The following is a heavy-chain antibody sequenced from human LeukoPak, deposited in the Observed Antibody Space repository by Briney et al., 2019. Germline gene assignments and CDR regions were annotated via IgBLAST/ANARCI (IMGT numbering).Heavy chain of an antibody. Sequence: GASVKVSCKASGYTFTSYAMHWVRQAPGQRLEWMGWINAGNGNTKYSQKFQGRVTITRDTSASTAYMELSSLRSEDTAVYYCARDPEPYDSSGYYWDTIFDYWGQGTLVTVSS. D-gene: IGHD3-22*01. CDR1: GYTFTSYA. CDR2: INAGNGNT. J-gene: IGHJ4*02. V-gene: IGHV1-3*01. CDR3: ARDPEPYDSSGYYWDTIFDY.